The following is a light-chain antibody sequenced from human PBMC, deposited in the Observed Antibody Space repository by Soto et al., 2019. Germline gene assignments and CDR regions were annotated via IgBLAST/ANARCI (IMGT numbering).Light chain of an antibody. Sequence: QSALTQPPSASGSPGQSVTISCTGTSSDVGGYNYVSWYQQHPGKAPKLMIYEVSKRPSGVPDRFSGSKSGNTASLTVSGLQAEDEVDYYCSSYAGTNNFVFGPGTKVPVL. V-gene: IGLV2-8*01. J-gene: IGLJ1*01. CDR2: EVS. CDR3: SSYAGTNNFV. CDR1: SSDVGGYNY.